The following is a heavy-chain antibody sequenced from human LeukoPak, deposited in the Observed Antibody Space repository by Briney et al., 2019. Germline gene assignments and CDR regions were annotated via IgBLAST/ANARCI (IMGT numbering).Heavy chain of an antibody. CDR3: ARTSITMMGYYFDY. Sequence: SETLSLTCTVSGGSISSSSYYWDWIRQPPGKRLEWIGGIYYSGRTYYNPSLKSRVTTSVDTSKNQFSLRLSSVTAADTAAYYCARTSITMMGYYFDYWGQGTLVTVSS. CDR2: IYYSGRT. CDR1: GGSISSSSYY. J-gene: IGHJ4*02. D-gene: IGHD3-22*01. V-gene: IGHV4-39*01.